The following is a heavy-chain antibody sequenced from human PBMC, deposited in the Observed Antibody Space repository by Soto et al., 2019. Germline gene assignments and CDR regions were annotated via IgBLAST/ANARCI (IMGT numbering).Heavy chain of an antibody. CDR2: ISGSGGST. CDR1: GFTFSSYA. D-gene: IGHD3-3*01. CDR3: AKEGYDFWSGYPYYYYYGMDV. J-gene: IGHJ6*02. Sequence: GGSLRLSCAASGFTFSSYAMSWVRQAPGKGLEWVSAISGSGGSTYYADSVKGRFTISRDNSKNTLYLQMNSLRAEDTAVYYCAKEGYDFWSGYPYYYYYGMDVWGQGTTVTVSS. V-gene: IGHV3-23*01.